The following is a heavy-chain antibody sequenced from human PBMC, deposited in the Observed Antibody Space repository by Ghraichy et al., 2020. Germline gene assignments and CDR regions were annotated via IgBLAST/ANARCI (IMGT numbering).Heavy chain of an antibody. CDR1: GDSVSDNSAA. CDR2: TFYRSKWYN. V-gene: IGHV6-1*01. J-gene: IGHJ4*02. CDR3: ARNYHGISGSLNFDY. D-gene: IGHD3-22*01. Sequence: SQTLSLTCAISGDSVSDNSAAWNWIRQSPSRGLEWLGRTFYRSKWYNDYAISVKSRITINPDTSKNQFSLQLNSVSPEDTAVYYCARNYHGISGSLNFDYWGQGTLVTVSS.